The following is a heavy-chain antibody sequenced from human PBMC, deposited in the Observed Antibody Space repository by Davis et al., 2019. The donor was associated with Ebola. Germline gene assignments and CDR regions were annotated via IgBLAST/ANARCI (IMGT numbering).Heavy chain of an antibody. V-gene: IGHV3-7*01. Sequence: GGSLRLSCVASGFTFSSYWMSWVRQAPGKGLEWVANIKQDGSEKYYVDSVKGRFTISRDNAKNSLYLQMNSLRAEDTAVYYCARESSIAALFTWGQGTLVTVSS. CDR1: GFTFSSYW. CDR2: IKQDGSEK. D-gene: IGHD6-6*01. CDR3: ARESSIAALFT. J-gene: IGHJ5*02.